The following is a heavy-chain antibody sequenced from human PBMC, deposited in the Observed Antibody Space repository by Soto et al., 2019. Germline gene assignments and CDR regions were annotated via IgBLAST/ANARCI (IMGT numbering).Heavy chain of an antibody. J-gene: IGHJ6*02. CDR2: FYPGASYT. CDR1: GFSFTAYW. D-gene: IGHD5-18*01. Sequence: GESLKISCKGSGFSFTAYWIGWVRQMPGKGLEWMGIFYPGASYTIYSPSFQGQVTISADNSISTAYLQWSSLKASDTAIFYCARRFSTAMGYYYYGMDVWGQGTTVTVSS. CDR3: ARRFSTAMGYYYYGMDV. V-gene: IGHV5-51*01.